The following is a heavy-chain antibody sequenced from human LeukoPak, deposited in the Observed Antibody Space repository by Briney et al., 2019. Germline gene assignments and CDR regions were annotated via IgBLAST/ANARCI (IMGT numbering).Heavy chain of an antibody. CDR2: ISGSGAGT. J-gene: IGHJ4*02. Sequence: GGSLRLSXAASGFTLSSYAMSWVRQAPGKGLEWVSGISGSGAGTYYADSVKGRFTISRDNSKNTLYLQMNSLRAEDTAVYYCTKGPQVGSGYHPDYWGQGTLVTVSS. D-gene: IGHD3-22*01. CDR3: TKGPQVGSGYHPDY. CDR1: GFTLSSYA. V-gene: IGHV3-23*01.